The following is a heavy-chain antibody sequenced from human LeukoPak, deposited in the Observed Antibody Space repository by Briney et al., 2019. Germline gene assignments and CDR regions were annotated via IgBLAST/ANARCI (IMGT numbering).Heavy chain of an antibody. CDR2: INKDGSKI. Sequence: QPGGSLRLSCTTSGFAFTNDWMTWVRQAQGKGLEWVANINKDGSKIHYVDSVKGRFTISRDNTKNSLFLQMNGLRAEDTATYYCARDTPPSSGSTYFDALDMWGQGTMVTVSS. CDR1: GFAFTNDW. CDR3: ARDTPPSSGSTYFDALDM. D-gene: IGHD6-13*01. J-gene: IGHJ3*02. V-gene: IGHV3-7*01.